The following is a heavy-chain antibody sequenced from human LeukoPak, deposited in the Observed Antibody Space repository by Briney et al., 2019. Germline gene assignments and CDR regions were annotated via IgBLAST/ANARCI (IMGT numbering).Heavy chain of an antibody. D-gene: IGHD6-19*01. CDR3: AIPGIAVAGYSH. Sequence: SETLSLTCAVYGGSFSGYYWSWIRQPPGKGLEWIGEINHSGSTNYNPSLKSRVAISVDTSKNQFSLKLSSVTAADTAVYYCAIPGIAVAGYSHWGQGTLVTVSS. J-gene: IGHJ4*02. CDR1: GGSFSGYY. CDR2: INHSGST. V-gene: IGHV4-34*01.